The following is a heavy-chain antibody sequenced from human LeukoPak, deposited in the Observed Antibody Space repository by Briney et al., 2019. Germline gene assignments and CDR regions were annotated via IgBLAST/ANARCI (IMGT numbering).Heavy chain of an antibody. CDR2: IRYDGSNK. J-gene: IGHJ4*02. CDR1: GFTFSSYG. CDR3: AKDAYYDFWSGYSTRTYYFDY. D-gene: IGHD3-3*01. V-gene: IGHV3-30*02. Sequence: GGSLRLSCAASGFTFSSYGMHWVRQAPGKGLEWVAFIRYDGSNKYYADSVKGRFTISRDNSKNTLYQQMNSLRAEDTAVYYCAKDAYYDFWSGYSTRTYYFDYWGQGTLVTVSS.